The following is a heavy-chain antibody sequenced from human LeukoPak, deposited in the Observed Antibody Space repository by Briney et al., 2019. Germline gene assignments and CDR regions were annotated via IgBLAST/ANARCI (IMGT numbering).Heavy chain of an antibody. CDR3: ARQQWLVLGY. CDR1: GGSFSGYY. D-gene: IGHD6-19*01. Sequence: SETLSLTCAVCGGSFSGYYWSWIRQPPGKGLEWIGEINHSGSTNYNPSLKSRVTISVDTSKNQFSLKLSSVTAADTAVYYCARQQWLVLGYWGQGTLVTVSS. J-gene: IGHJ4*02. V-gene: IGHV4-34*01. CDR2: INHSGST.